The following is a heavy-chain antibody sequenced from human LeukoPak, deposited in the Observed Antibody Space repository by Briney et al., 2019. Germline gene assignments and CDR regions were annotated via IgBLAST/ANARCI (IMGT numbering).Heavy chain of an antibody. CDR3: AKIGQVGATLLDY. D-gene: IGHD1-26*01. Sequence: GGSLRLSCAASGFTFSSYAMSWVRQTPGKGLEWVSGISGSGGSTYSADSVNGRFTISRDNSRNTLFLQMNTLRAEDTAVYYCAKIGQVGATLLDYWGQGTLVTVSS. J-gene: IGHJ4*02. CDR2: ISGSGGST. V-gene: IGHV3-23*01. CDR1: GFTFSSYA.